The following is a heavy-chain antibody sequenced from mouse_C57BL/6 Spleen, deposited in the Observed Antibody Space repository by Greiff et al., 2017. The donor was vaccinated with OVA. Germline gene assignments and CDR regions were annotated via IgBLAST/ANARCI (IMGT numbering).Heavy chain of an antibody. Sequence: VQLQQPGAELVKPGASVKMSCKASGYTFTSYWITWVKQRPGQGLEWIGDIYPGSGSTNYNEKFKSKATLTVDTSSSTAYMQLSSLTSEDSAVYYCARGTAQATLFDYWGQGTTLTVSS. CDR2: IYPGSGST. CDR3: ARGTAQATLFDY. CDR1: GYTFTSYW. V-gene: IGHV1-55*01. D-gene: IGHD3-2*02. J-gene: IGHJ2*01.